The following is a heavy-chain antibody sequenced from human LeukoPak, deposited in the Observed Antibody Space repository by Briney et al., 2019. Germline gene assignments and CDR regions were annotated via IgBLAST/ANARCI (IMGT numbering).Heavy chain of an antibody. CDR3: AKRYCSSTSCYIKEYYFDY. CDR1: GFTFSSYA. J-gene: IGHJ4*02. V-gene: IGHV3-23*01. Sequence: PGGSLRLSCAASGFTFSSYAMSWVRQAPGKGLEWVSAISGSGGSTYYADSVKGRFTISRDNSKNTLYLQMNSPRAEDTAVYYCAKRYCSSTSCYIKEYYFDYWGQGTLVTVSS. CDR2: ISGSGGST. D-gene: IGHD2-2*01.